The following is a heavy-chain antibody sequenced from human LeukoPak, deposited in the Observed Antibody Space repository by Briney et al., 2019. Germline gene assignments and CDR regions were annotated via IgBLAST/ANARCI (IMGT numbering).Heavy chain of an antibody. CDR1: GYTFTSYD. D-gene: IGHD3-10*01. J-gene: IGHJ5*02. CDR2: MNPNSGNT. Sequence: ASVKVSCKASGYTFTSYDINWVRQATGQGLEWMGWMNPNSGNTGYAQKFQGRVTMTRNTSISTAYMELSSLRSEDTAVYYCARGPERSRYGSGSSWFDHWGQGTLVTVSS. V-gene: IGHV1-8*01. CDR3: ARGPERSRYGSGSSWFDH.